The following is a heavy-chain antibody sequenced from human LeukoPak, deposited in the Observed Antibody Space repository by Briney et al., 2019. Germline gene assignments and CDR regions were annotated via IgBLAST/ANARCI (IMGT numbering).Heavy chain of an antibody. CDR3: AKDREMATIIDY. Sequence: GGSLRLSCAASGFTFSSYGMHWGRQAPGKGLEWVAFIRYDGSNKYYADSVKGRFTISRDNSKNTLYLQMNSLRAEDTAVYYCAKDREMATIIDYWGQGTLVTVSS. CDR1: GFTFSSYG. J-gene: IGHJ4*02. CDR2: IRYDGSNK. D-gene: IGHD5-24*01. V-gene: IGHV3-30*02.